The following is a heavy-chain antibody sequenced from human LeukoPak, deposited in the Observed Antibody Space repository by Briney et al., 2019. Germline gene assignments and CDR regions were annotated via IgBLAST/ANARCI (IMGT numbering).Heavy chain of an antibody. V-gene: IGHV3-66*01. CDR3: ARGLLRDGYTYTYSFDY. CDR2: VYPSGAT. J-gene: IGHJ4*02. D-gene: IGHD5-18*01. Sequence: GGSLRLSCAASGFSVSTNYMSWVRQAPGKGLEWVSVVYPSGATFYADSVKDRFTISRDSTKNTIYLQMNNLRAEDTAVYYCARGLLRDGYTYTYSFDYWGQGALVTVSS. CDR1: GFSVSTNY.